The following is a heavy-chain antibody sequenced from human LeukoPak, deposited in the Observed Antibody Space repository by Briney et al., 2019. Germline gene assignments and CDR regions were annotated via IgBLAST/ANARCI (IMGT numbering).Heavy chain of an antibody. CDR3: ARDSPDGYTSGHYYYYLDV. V-gene: IGHV4-4*07. Sequence: PSETLSLTCTVSGGSMNRFYWAWIRQPAGRGLEWIGRIHSGGATNYNPSLESRLTTSLDTSKNQFSLNLNSVTAADTAVYYCARDSPDGYTSGHYYYYLDVWGKGTTVTVSS. CDR2: IHSGGAT. CDR1: GGSMNRFY. J-gene: IGHJ6*03. D-gene: IGHD5-18*01.